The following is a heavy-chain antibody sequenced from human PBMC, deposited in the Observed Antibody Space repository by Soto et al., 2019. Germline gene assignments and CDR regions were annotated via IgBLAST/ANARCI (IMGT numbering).Heavy chain of an antibody. D-gene: IGHD2-21*02. Sequence: QVQLVQSGGGVVQPGRSLRLSCVASGFTFSNYGMHWVRQAPGKGPEWVAVISYDGSDKYYRDPVKGRFTIFRDNSKNTLFLQMNDLRAEDTAIYYCTKGVLKLFGDSYLLGGAYDALDLWGQGTLVTVSS. V-gene: IGHV3-30*18. CDR2: ISYDGSDK. CDR1: GFTFSNYG. J-gene: IGHJ3*01. CDR3: TKGVLKLFGDSYLLGGAYDALDL.